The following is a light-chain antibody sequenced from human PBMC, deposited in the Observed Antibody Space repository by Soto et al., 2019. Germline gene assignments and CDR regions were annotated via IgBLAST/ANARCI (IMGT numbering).Light chain of an antibody. CDR1: QGISSW. V-gene: IGKV1-12*01. CDR3: QQADSFPLT. CDR2: SAS. Sequence: DIQMTQSPSSVSASVGDRVTISCRASQGISSWLAWYQQKPGKAPSLLIYSASTLYIGVPSRFSGNRSGTDFTLTISSLQPEDFATYYCQQADSFPLTFGPGTKVDIK. J-gene: IGKJ3*01.